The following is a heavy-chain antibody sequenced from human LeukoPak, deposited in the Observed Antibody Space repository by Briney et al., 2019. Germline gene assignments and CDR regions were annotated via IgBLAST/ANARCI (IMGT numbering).Heavy chain of an antibody. D-gene: IGHD5-12*01. CDR1: GDSITNYY. CDR2: ISYTGSI. Sequence: SETLSLTCTVSGDSITNYYWSWIRQPPGKGLEWIGYISYTGSINYNPSLKSRVTISVDTSKNHFSLKLSSVTAADTAVYYCASVISGYDWGFDYWGQGTLVTVSS. J-gene: IGHJ4*02. V-gene: IGHV4-59*08. CDR3: ASVISGYDWGFDY.